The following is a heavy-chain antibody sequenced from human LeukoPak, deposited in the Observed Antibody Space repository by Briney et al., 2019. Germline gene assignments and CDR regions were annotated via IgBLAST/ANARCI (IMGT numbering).Heavy chain of an antibody. Sequence: GESLRLSCAASGFTFSSYAMSWVRQAPGKGLEWVSAISGGGGSTYYADSVKGRFTISRDNSKNTLYLQMNSLRAEDTAVYYCAKDHPRIAVADDAFDIWGQGTMVTVSS. J-gene: IGHJ3*02. D-gene: IGHD6-19*01. CDR2: ISGGGGST. V-gene: IGHV3-23*01. CDR1: GFTFSSYA. CDR3: AKDHPRIAVADDAFDI.